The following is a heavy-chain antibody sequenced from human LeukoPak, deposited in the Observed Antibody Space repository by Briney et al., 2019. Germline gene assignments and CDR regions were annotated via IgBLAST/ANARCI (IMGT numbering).Heavy chain of an antibody. J-gene: IGHJ5*02. CDR3: ARGPLFGWELRPFDP. D-gene: IGHD1-26*01. CDR2: ISAYNGNT. Sequence: ASVKVSCKASGYTFTSYGISWVRQAPGQGLKWMGWISAYNGNTNYAQKLQGRVTMTTDTSTSTAYMELRSLRSDDTAVYYGARGPLFGWELRPFDPWGQGTLVTVSP. V-gene: IGHV1-18*01. CDR1: GYTFTSYG.